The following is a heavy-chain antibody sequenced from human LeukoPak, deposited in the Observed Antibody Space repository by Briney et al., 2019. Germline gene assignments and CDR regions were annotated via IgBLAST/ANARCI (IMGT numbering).Heavy chain of an antibody. J-gene: IGHJ4*02. CDR3: ARQSVMYYYDSSGYWDY. Sequence: GGSLRLSCAASGFTVSSNYMSWVRQAPGKGLEWVSVIYSGGSTYYADSVKGRFTISRDNSKNTLYLQMNSLRAEDTAVYYCARQSVMYYYDSSGYWDYWGQGTLVTVSP. CDR2: IYSGGST. V-gene: IGHV3-53*01. D-gene: IGHD3-22*01. CDR1: GFTVSSNY.